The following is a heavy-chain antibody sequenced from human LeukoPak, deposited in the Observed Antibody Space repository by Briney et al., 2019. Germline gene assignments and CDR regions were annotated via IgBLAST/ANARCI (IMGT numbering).Heavy chain of an antibody. J-gene: IGHJ3*02. CDR2: IYTSGST. V-gene: IGHV4-4*07. CDR1: GGSISSYY. Sequence: SETLSLTCTVSGGSISSYYWSWIRQPAGKGVEWIGRIYTSGSTNYNPSLKSRVTMSVDTSKNQFSLKLSSVTAADTAVYYCAREPPEKKLELPHHGAFDIWGQGTMVTVSS. D-gene: IGHD1-7*01. CDR3: AREPPEKKLELPHHGAFDI.